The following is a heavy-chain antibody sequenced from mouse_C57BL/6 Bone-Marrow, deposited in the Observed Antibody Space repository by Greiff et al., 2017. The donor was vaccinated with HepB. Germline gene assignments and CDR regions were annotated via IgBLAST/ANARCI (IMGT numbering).Heavy chain of an antibody. CDR2: ISSGSSTI. J-gene: IGHJ4*01. V-gene: IGHV5-17*01. CDR1: GFTFSDYG. Sequence: EVMLVESGGGLVKPGGSPKLSCAASGFTFSDYGMHWVRQAPEKGLEWVAYISSGSSTIYYADTVKGRFTISRDNAKNTLFLQMTSLRSEDTAMYYCARPARGDYWGQGTSVTVSS. CDR3: ARPARGDY.